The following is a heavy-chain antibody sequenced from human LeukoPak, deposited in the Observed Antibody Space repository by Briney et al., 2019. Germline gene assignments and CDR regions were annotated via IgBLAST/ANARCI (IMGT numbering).Heavy chain of an antibody. CDR3: AREGILGGYYYYYYMDV. J-gene: IGHJ6*03. CDR1: GFTFSSYA. D-gene: IGHD2/OR15-2a*01. CDR2: ISSNGGST. V-gene: IGHV3-64*01. Sequence: PGRSLRLSCAASGFTFSSYAMHWVRQAPGKGLEYVSAISSNGGSTYYANSVKGRFTISRDNSKNTLYLQMGSLRAEDMAVYYCAREGILGGYYYYYYMDVWGKGTTVTVSS.